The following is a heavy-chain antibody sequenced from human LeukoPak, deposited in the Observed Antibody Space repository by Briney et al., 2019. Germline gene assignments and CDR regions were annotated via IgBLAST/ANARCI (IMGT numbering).Heavy chain of an antibody. J-gene: IGHJ4*02. CDR1: GFTFSAYS. V-gene: IGHV3-48*01. CDR2: ISSSSNTI. CDR3: ARDSGSGWRIDY. D-gene: IGHD6-19*01. Sequence: GGSLRLSCAASGFTFSAYSMNWVRQAPGKGLEWVSYISSSSNTIYYADSVKGRFTISRDNVKNSLYLQMNSLRAEDTAVYYCARDSGSGWRIDYWGQGTLVTVSS.